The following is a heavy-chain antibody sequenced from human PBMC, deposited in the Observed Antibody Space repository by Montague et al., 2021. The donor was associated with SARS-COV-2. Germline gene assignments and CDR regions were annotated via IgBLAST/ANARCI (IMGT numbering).Heavy chain of an antibody. V-gene: IGHV4-59*08. CDR2: LYYSGVT. CDR1: GGSINAYY. D-gene: IGHD2-2*01. J-gene: IGHJ4*02. CDR3: ARLAPERHCSVATCSPH. Sequence: SETLSLTCTVAGGSINAYYWTWIRQPPGKGLDWIGFLYYSGVTNYNPSLKSRVTMSLDTSKNQFSLRLSSVTAADTAVYYCARLAPERHCSVATCSPHWGQGILVTVSS.